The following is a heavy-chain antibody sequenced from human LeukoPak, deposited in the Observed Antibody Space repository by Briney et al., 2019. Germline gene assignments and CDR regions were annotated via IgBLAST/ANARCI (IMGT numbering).Heavy chain of an antibody. Sequence: SQTLSLTCAISGDSVSSNTAAWNWIRQSPSRGLEWLGRIYYRSKWYNDYAVSVKSRISISPDTSKNQVSLQLNSVTPEDTAVYSCAREVAGTYYFDYWGQGTLVTVSS. J-gene: IGHJ4*02. V-gene: IGHV6-1*01. CDR1: GDSVSSNTAA. CDR3: AREVAGTYYFDY. D-gene: IGHD1-1*01. CDR2: IYYRSKWYN.